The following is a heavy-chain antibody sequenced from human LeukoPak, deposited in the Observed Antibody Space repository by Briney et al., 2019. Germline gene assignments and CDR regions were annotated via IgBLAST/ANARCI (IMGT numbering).Heavy chain of an antibody. CDR3: AKARYYDSSGPFDY. Sequence: GGSLRLSCAASGFTFSTYAMSWVRQAPGKVLEWVSSISGSATNTYYADSVKGRFTISRDKSKNTLDLQMNSLRVEDTAVYYCAKARYYDSSGPFDYWGQGTLVTVSS. CDR2: ISGSATNT. J-gene: IGHJ4*02. D-gene: IGHD3-22*01. CDR1: GFTFSTYA. V-gene: IGHV3-23*01.